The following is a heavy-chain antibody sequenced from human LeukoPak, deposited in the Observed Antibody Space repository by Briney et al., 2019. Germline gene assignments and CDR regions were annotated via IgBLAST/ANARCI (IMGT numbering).Heavy chain of an antibody. CDR2: IKQDGSEK. Sequence: GGSLRLSCAASGFDFSFYWMSWVRQAPGKGLEWVANIKQDGSEKYYVDSVKGRFTISRDNAKNSLYLQMNSLRAEDTAVYYCARLDGQQLTSFFDYWGQGTLVTVSS. V-gene: IGHV3-7*01. CDR3: ARLDGQQLTSFFDY. D-gene: IGHD6-13*01. J-gene: IGHJ4*02. CDR1: GFDFSFYW.